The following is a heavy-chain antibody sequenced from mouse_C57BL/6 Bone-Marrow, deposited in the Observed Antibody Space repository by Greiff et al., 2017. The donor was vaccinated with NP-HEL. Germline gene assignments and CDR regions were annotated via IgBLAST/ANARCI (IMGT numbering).Heavy chain of an antibody. CDR2: ISAGGSYT. Sequence: EVQLVESGGGLVKPGGSLKLSCAASGFTFSSYAMSWVRQTPAKRLEWVATISAGGSYTYYPDNVKGRFTISRDNAKNNLYMQMSHLKSEDTAMYDCARDYYGSSYWYFDVWGTGTTVTVSS. D-gene: IGHD1-1*01. CDR1: GFTFSSYA. V-gene: IGHV5-4*01. J-gene: IGHJ1*03. CDR3: ARDYYGSSYWYFDV.